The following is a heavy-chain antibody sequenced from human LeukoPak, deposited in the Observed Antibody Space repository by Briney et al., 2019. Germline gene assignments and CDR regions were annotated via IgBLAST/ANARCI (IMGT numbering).Heavy chain of an antibody. D-gene: IGHD3-10*01. CDR1: GFTFSSYA. J-gene: IGHJ4*02. Sequence: GGSLRLSCAASGFTFSSYAMHWVRQAPGKGLEWVVVISYDGSNKYYADSVKGRFTISRDNSKNTLYLQMNSLRAEDTAVYYCAREMWFGELLFDYWGQGTLVTVSS. V-gene: IGHV3-30*04. CDR2: ISYDGSNK. CDR3: AREMWFGELLFDY.